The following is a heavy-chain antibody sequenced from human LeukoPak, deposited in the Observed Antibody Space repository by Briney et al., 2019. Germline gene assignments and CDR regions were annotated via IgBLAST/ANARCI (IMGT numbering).Heavy chain of an antibody. J-gene: IGHJ6*02. V-gene: IGHV1-2*02. CDR1: GYTFTGYY. CDR2: INPNSGGT. D-gene: IGHD3-22*01. Sequence: GASVKVSCKASGYTFTGYYMHWVRQAPGQGLEWMGWINPNSGGTNYAQKFQGRVTMTRDTSISTAYMELSRLRSDDTAVYYCARDYYDRSGYYKLGYYYYGMDVWGQGTTVTVSS. CDR3: ARDYYDRSGYYKLGYYYYGMDV.